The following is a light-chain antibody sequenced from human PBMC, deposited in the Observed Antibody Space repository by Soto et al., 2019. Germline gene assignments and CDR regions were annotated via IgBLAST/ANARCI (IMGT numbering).Light chain of an antibody. J-gene: IGLJ3*02. Sequence: VLTQPPSASGTPGQRVTLSCSGSSSNIGSNTVNWYQQLPGTAPKLLIYSNNQRPSGVPDRFSGSKSGTSASLAISGLQSEDEADYYCAAWDDSLNGWVFGGGTKLTVL. CDR3: AAWDDSLNGWV. V-gene: IGLV1-44*01. CDR1: SSNIGSNT. CDR2: SNN.